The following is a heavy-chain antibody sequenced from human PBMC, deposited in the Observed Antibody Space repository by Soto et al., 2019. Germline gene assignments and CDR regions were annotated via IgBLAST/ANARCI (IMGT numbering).Heavy chain of an antibody. D-gene: IGHD4-17*01. V-gene: IGHV4-31*03. Sequence: PSETLSLTCTVSVGSISSGGYYWSWIRQHPGKGLEWIGYTYYSGSTYYNPSLKSRVTISVDTSKNQFSLKLSYVTAADTAVYDCARDVSRLRNFEDWGQGTLVTVSS. CDR1: VGSISSGGYY. CDR2: TYYSGST. J-gene: IGHJ4*02. CDR3: ARDVSRLRNFED.